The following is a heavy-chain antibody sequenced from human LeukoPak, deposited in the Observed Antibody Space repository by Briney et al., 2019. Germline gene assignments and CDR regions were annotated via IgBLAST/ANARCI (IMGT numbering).Heavy chain of an antibody. CDR2: IYYSGTT. CDR1: GGSISSSPYY. Sequence: SETLSLTCTASGGSISSSPYYWGWIRQPPGKGLEWIGSIYYSGTTHYNPSLESRVTISVDTSKNQFSLKLSSVTAADTAVYYCARDFSGYRDYWGQGTLVTVSS. D-gene: IGHD3-22*01. J-gene: IGHJ4*02. CDR3: ARDFSGYRDY. V-gene: IGHV4-39*07.